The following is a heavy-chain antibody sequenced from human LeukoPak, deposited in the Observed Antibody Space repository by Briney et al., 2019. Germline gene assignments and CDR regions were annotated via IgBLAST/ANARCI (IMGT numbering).Heavy chain of an antibody. Sequence: SETLSLTCTVSGGSISSGDYYWSWIRQPPGKGLEWIGYIYYSGSTNYNPSLKSRVTISVDKSENQFSLNLTSVTAADTAVYYCARGCSGGACPSDYWGQGTLVTVSS. D-gene: IGHD2-15*01. CDR2: IYYSGST. CDR1: GGSISSGDYY. V-gene: IGHV4-30-4*01. J-gene: IGHJ4*02. CDR3: ARGCSGGACPSDY.